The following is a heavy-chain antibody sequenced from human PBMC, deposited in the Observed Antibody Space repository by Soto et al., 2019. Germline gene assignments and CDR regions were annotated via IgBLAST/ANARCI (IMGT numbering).Heavy chain of an antibody. CDR1: GGSISSGGYY. J-gene: IGHJ3*02. CDR2: IYYSGST. D-gene: IGHD1-26*01. V-gene: IGHV4-31*03. CDR3: AREESGSFPWAFDI. Sequence: SETLSLTCTVSGGSISSGGYYWSWIRQHPGKGLEWIGYIYYSGSTYYNPSLKSRVTISVDTSKNQFSLKLSSVTAADTAVYYCAREESGSFPWAFDIWGQGTMVTVS.